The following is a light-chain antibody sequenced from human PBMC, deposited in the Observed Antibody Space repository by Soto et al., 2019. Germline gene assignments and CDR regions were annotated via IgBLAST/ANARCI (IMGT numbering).Light chain of an antibody. Sequence: EIVLTQSPGTLSFSPGERATLSCRASQSVSSNYITWYQQKPGQAPRRLIFGASSRATAIPDRFSGSGPGKDFTLTISRLEPEDFAVYYCQQYGRSLSTIGHGIKV. CDR2: GAS. J-gene: IGKJ1*01. V-gene: IGKV3-20*01. CDR3: QQYGRSLST. CDR1: QSVSSNY.